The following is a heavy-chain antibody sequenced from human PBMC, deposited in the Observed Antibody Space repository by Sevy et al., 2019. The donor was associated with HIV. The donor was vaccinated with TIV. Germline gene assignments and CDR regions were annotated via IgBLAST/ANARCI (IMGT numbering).Heavy chain of an antibody. V-gene: IGHV1-18*01. J-gene: IGHJ6*02. CDR1: GYTFTSYG. Sequence: RASVKVSCKASGYTFTSYGISWVRQAPGQGLEWMGWISAYNGNINYAQKLQGRVTMTTDTSTSTAYMELRSLRSDDTAVYYCARDGRSSSWHYYGMDVWGQGTTVTVSS. D-gene: IGHD6-13*01. CDR2: ISAYNGNI. CDR3: ARDGRSSSWHYYGMDV.